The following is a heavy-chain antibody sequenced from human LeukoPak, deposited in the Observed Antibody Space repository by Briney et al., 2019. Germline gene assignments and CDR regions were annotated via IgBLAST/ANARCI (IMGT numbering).Heavy chain of an antibody. V-gene: IGHV4-4*07. Sequence: SETLSLTCTVSGGSISSYYWSWIRQPAGKGLQWIGRIYTSGSTNYNPSLKSRVTMSVDTSKNQFSLKLNSVTAADTAVYYCARDTDWTLVCFDLWGRGTLVTVSS. D-gene: IGHD3-9*01. CDR3: ARDTDWTLVCFDL. CDR2: IYTSGST. J-gene: IGHJ2*01. CDR1: GGSISSYY.